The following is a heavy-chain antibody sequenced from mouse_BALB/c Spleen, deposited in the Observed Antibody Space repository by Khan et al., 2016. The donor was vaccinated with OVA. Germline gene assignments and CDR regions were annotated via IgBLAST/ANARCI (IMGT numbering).Heavy chain of an antibody. CDR3: ARPAAAGYDDY. CDR1: GYTFTDYA. V-gene: IGHV1S137*01. J-gene: IGHJ2*01. D-gene: IGHD2-2*01. Sequence: QIQLVQSGPELVRPGVSVKISCKGSGYTFTDYAMYWVKQSHAESLEWIGLISIERGNKKYKKKFKGKAPLTVDKSSTTAYMELARVTSEASSLYYGARPAAAGYDDYGGQGTTLTVSS. CDR2: ISIERGNK.